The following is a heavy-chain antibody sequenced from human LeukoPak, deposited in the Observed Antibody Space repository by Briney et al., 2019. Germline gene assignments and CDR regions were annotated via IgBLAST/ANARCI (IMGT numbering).Heavy chain of an antibody. D-gene: IGHD3-16*01. J-gene: IGHJ4*02. Sequence: GGSLRLSCAASGFTFSSSWMHWVRQAPGKGLVWVSRINTDGSSTSYADSVKGRFTMSRDNSKNTLFLQMDSLRVEDTAVYYCAKDKIWGEDYFDYWGQGTLVTVSS. V-gene: IGHV3-74*01. CDR3: AKDKIWGEDYFDY. CDR1: GFTFSSSW. CDR2: INTDGSST.